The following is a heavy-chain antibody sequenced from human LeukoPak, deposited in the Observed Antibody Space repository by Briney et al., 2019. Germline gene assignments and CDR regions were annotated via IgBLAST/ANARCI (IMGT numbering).Heavy chain of an antibody. CDR2: IYYSGST. D-gene: IGHD3-22*01. Sequence: SETLSLTCTVSGGSISSSSYYWGWIRQPPGKGLEWIGSIYYSGSTYYNPSLKSRVTISVDTSKNQFSLKLSSVTAADTAVYYCASSGYDSSGYFIAFDIWGQGTMVTVSS. CDR1: GGSISSSSYY. V-gene: IGHV4-39*01. CDR3: ASSGYDSSGYFIAFDI. J-gene: IGHJ3*02.